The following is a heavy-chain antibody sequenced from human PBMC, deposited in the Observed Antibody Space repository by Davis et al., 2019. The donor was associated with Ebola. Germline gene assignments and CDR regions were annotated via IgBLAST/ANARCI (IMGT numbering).Heavy chain of an antibody. J-gene: IGHJ4*02. D-gene: IGHD3-3*01. CDR3: ARIGVYYDFWSGSSANYFDY. V-gene: IGHV2-26*01. CDR1: GFSLSTSGVG. Sequence: SGPTLVKPTQTLTLTCTFSGFSLSTSGVGVGWIRQPPGKALEWLAHIFSNDEKSYSTSLKSRLTISKDTSKSQVVLTMTNMDPVDTATYYCARIGVYYDFWSGSSANYFDYWGQGTLVTVSS. CDR2: IFSNDEK.